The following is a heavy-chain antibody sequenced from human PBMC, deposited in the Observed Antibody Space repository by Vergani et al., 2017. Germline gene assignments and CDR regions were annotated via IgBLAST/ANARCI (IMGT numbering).Heavy chain of an antibody. D-gene: IGHD3-10*01. CDR3: ARAPFFTMVRGIGRNYFDY. J-gene: IGHJ4*02. CDR2: INHSGST. Sequence: VELVQSGPEMRKPGESLKISCKGSEYSFGNYWIGWVRQMPGKGLEWMGINHSGSTNYNPSLKSRVTISVDTSKNQFSLKLSSVTAADTAVYYCARAPFFTMVRGIGRNYFDYWGQGTLVTVSS. V-gene: IGHV4-34*01. CDR1: EYSFGNY.